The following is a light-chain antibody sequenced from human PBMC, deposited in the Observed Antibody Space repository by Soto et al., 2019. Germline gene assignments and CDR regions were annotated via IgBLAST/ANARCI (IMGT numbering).Light chain of an antibody. Sequence: EIVLTQSPGTLSFSPGEGATLSCRASQSVDSSYLAWYQQKPGQAPRLLIYDASNRATGIPARFSGSGSGTDFTLTISSLEPEDFAVYYCQQRSNWTFGQGTRLEIK. V-gene: IGKV3-11*01. J-gene: IGKJ5*01. CDR3: QQRSNWT. CDR2: DAS. CDR1: QSVDSSY.